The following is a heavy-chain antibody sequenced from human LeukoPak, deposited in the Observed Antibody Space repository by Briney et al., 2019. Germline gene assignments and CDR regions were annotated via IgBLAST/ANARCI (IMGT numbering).Heavy chain of an antibody. Sequence: SQTLSLTCTVSGGSISSGGYYWSWIRQLPGKGLEWIGYIFYSGSTNYNPSLKSRVTISVDTSKNQFSLKLSSVTAADTAVYYCARDLWFGELPSPSYAFDIWGQGTMVTVSS. CDR3: ARDLWFGELPSPSYAFDI. V-gene: IGHV4-31*03. D-gene: IGHD3-10*01. CDR2: IFYSGST. CDR1: GGSISSGGYY. J-gene: IGHJ3*02.